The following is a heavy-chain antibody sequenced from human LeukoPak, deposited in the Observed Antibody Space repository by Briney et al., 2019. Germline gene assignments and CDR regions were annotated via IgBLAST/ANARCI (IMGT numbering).Heavy chain of an antibody. CDR3: ARAYCSGGSCYSSRGMFDP. V-gene: IGHV4-59*11. Sequence: SETLSLTCTVSGGSISTHYWTWIRQPPGKGLEWIGYIYYSGSTNYNPSLKSRVTISVDTSKNQFSLKLSSVTAADTAVYYCARAYCSGGSCYSSRGMFDPWGQGTLVTVSS. CDR2: IYYSGST. D-gene: IGHD2-15*01. CDR1: GGSISTHY. J-gene: IGHJ5*02.